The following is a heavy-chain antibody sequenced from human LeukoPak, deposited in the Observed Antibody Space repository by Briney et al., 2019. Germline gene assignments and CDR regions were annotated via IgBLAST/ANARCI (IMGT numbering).Heavy chain of an antibody. CDR2: NNPSGGST. D-gene: IGHD1-26*01. CDR3: ARDLVGAYAFDI. Sequence: ASVKVSCKASVYTFTSYYMYRVRHAPGQGLEWMGINNPSGGSTSSAQKFQGRVTMTRDMSTSTDYMELRSLRSEDTAVYYCARDLVGAYAFDIWGQGTMVTVSS. V-gene: IGHV1-46*01. CDR1: VYTFTSYY. J-gene: IGHJ3*02.